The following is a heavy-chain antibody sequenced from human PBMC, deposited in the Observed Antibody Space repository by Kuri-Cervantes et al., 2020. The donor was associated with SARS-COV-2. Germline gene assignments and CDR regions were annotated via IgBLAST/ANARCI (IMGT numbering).Heavy chain of an antibody. CDR3: ARGSWNYPFDY. V-gene: IGHV4-59*01. CDR1: GGSISSYY. Sequence: LSLPGTVSGGSISSYYWSWIRQPPGKGLEWIGYIYYRGSTNYNPSPKSRVTISVDTSKNQFSLKLSSATAADTAVYYCARGSWNYPFDYWGQGTLVTVSS. J-gene: IGHJ4*02. D-gene: IGHD1-7*01. CDR2: IYYRGST.